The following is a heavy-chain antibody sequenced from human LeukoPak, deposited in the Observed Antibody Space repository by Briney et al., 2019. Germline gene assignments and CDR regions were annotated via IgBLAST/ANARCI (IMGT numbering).Heavy chain of an antibody. CDR3: ARVRPGYYYYMDV. V-gene: IGHV4-59*01. CDR1: GGSIDTYY. J-gene: IGHJ6*03. CDR2: IYYSGST. Sequence: SETLSLTCTVSGGSIDTYYWNWIRQPPGKGLEWIGYIYYSGSTNYNPSLKSRVTISVDTSNNQFSLKLSSVTAADTAVYYCARVRPGYYYYMDVWGKGTTVTISS.